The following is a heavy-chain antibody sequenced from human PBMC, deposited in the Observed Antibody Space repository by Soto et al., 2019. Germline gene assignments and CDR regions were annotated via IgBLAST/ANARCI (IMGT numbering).Heavy chain of an antibody. Sequence: QVQLVQSGAEVKKPGSSVKVSCKASGGTFSSYAISWVRQAPGQGLEWMGRFIPILGIANYAQKFQGRVTITADKSTSTAYMELSSLRSEDTAVYYCARGDCSGGSCYSYYYYGMDVWGQGTTVTVSS. CDR2: FIPILGIA. CDR1: GGTFSSYA. CDR3: ARGDCSGGSCYSYYYYGMDV. V-gene: IGHV1-69*02. D-gene: IGHD2-15*01. J-gene: IGHJ6*02.